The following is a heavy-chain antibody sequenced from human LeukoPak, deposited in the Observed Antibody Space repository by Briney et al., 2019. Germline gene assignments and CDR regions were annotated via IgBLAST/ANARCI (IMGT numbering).Heavy chain of an antibody. Sequence: GGSLRLSCAASGFIFSDYTMMWVRRAPGKGLQWVATSTAYGGTYYAASVKGRFAISRDNSRDTVSLYMNSLRVEDTAMYYCAKGSTGGKVDWFDPWGPGTLVTVSS. CDR2: STAYGGT. CDR1: GFIFSDYT. V-gene: IGHV3-23*01. CDR3: AKGSTGGKVDWFDP. J-gene: IGHJ5*02. D-gene: IGHD4-23*01.